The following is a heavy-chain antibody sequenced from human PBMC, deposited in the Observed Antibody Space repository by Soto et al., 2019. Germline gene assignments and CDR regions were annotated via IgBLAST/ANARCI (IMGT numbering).Heavy chain of an antibody. CDR1: GGTFSSYT. J-gene: IGHJ4*02. Sequence: QVQLVQSGAEVKKPGSSVKVSCKASGGTFSSYTISWVRQAPGQGLEWMGRIIPILGIANYVQKFQGRVTITADKSTSTAYMELSSLRSEDTAVYYCARDESDTAIVTLGYWGQGTLVTVSS. CDR2: IIPILGIA. CDR3: ARDESDTAIVTLGY. V-gene: IGHV1-69*08. D-gene: IGHD5-18*01.